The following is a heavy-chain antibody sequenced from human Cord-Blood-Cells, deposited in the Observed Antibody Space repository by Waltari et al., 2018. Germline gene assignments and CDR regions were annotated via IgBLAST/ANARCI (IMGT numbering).Heavy chain of an antibody. CDR2: INHSGST. CDR3: ARDVGDGYNWWYFDL. V-gene: IGHV4-34*01. Sequence: QVQLQQWGAGLLKPSETLSLTCAVYGGSSSGYYWTWIRQPPGKGLEWIGEINHSGSTNYNPSLKSRVTISVDTSKNQFSLKLSSVTAADTAVYYCARDVGDGYNWWYFDLWGRGTLVTVSS. CDR1: GGSSSGYY. D-gene: IGHD5-12*01. J-gene: IGHJ2*01.